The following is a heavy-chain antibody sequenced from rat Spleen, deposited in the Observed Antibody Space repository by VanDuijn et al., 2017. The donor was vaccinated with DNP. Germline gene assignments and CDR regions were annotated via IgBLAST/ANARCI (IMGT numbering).Heavy chain of an antibody. J-gene: IGHJ3*01. V-gene: IGHV2-34*01. CDR2: LWYDGDT. D-gene: IGHD1-2*01. CDR1: GFSLTTYS. Sequence: QVQLKESGPGLVQPSETLSLTCTVSGFSLTTYSVSWVRQPSGKGPEWMGKLWYDGDTAYNSALKSQLSISRDTSKSQVFLKMNRLQTEDTGTYYCTSDSLNSSSFGYWGQGSLVTVSS. CDR3: TSDSLNSSSFGY.